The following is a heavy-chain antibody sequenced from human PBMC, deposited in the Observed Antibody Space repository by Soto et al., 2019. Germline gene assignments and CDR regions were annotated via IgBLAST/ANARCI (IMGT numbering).Heavy chain of an antibody. J-gene: IGHJ4*02. CDR3: AKDVIRGLYYFDS. D-gene: IGHD3-10*01. V-gene: IGHV1-69*08. Sequence: QVQLVQSGAEVKQPGSSVKVSCKASGDTFSFNTISWVRQAPGQGLVWMGRIIPTLGVANYAQRIQGRATITADKSTSTAYMELSSLGSEDTAVYYCAKDVIRGLYYFDSWGQGTLVTVSS. CDR2: IIPTLGVA. CDR1: GDTFSFNT.